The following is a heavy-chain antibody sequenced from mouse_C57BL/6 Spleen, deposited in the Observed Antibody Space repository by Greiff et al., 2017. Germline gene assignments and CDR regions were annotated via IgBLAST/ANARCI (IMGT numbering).Heavy chain of an antibody. D-gene: IGHD1-1*01. CDR1: GFTFSDYY. Sequence: EVKVEESGGGLVQPGGSLKLSCAASGFTFSDYYMYWVRQTPEKRLEWVAYISNGGGSTYYPDTVKGRFTISRDNAKNTLYLQMSRLKSEDTAMYYCARQGYYGLNYFDYWGQGTTLTVSS. V-gene: IGHV5-12*01. CDR3: ARQGYYGLNYFDY. J-gene: IGHJ2*01. CDR2: ISNGGGST.